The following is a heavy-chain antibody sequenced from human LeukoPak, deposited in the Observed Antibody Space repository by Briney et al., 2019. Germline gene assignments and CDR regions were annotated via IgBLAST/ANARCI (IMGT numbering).Heavy chain of an antibody. V-gene: IGHV3-23*01. CDR2: ISGSGGST. CDR1: GFTFSSYA. D-gene: IGHD1-26*01. CDR3: AKGSGSGPYFFDY. J-gene: IGHJ4*02. Sequence: GGSLRPSCAASGFTFSSYAMSWVRQAPGKGLEWVSAISGSGGSTYYADSVKGRFTISRDNSKNTLWLQMNSLRAEDTAVYYCAKGSGSGPYFFDYWGQGSLVTVPS.